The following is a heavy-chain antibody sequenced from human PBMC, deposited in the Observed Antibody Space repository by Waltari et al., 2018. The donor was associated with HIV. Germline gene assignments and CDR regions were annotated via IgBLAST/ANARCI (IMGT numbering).Heavy chain of an antibody. CDR1: GFTFSSYG. V-gene: IGHV3-33*01. J-gene: IGHJ4*02. CDR2: VWYDGKNK. CDR3: ARTPYDTSGYCFDY. Sequence: QVQLVEYGGGVVQPGRSLRLSCAASGFTFSSYGMHWVRQAPGRGRGWLEVVWYDGKNKYYADSVKGRFTVSRDNSKNTLFLQMNSLRVDDTAVYYCARTPYDTSGYCFDYWGQGTLVTVSS. D-gene: IGHD3-22*01.